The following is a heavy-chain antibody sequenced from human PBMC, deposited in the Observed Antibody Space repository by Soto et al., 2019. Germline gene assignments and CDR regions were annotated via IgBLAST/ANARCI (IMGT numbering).Heavy chain of an antibody. CDR3: ARLAVAGTVIYYYGMDV. D-gene: IGHD6-19*01. J-gene: IGHJ6*02. CDR2: IYYSGST. CDR1: GGSISSSSYY. V-gene: IGHV4-39*01. Sequence: SETLSLTCTVSGGSISSSSYYWGWIRQPPGKGLEWIGSIYYSGSTYYNPSLKSRVTISVDTSKNQFSLKLSSVTAADTAVYYCARLAVAGTVIYYYGMDVWGQGTTVTVSS.